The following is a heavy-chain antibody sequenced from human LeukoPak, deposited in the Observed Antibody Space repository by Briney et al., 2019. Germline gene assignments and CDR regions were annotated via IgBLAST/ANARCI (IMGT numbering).Heavy chain of an antibody. J-gene: IGHJ4*02. CDR1: GGSFSGYY. V-gene: IGHV4-34*01. CDR2: INHSGST. D-gene: IGHD6-13*01. Sequence: SETLSLTCAVYGGSFSGYYWSWIRQPPGKGLEWIGEINHSGSTNYNPSLKSRVTISVDTSKNQFSLKLSSVTAADTAVYYCASGGALYSSSWRFDYWGQGTLVTVSS. CDR3: ASGGALYSSSWRFDY.